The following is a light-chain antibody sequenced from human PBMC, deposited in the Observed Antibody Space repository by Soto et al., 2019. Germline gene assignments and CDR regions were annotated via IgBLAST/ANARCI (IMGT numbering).Light chain of an antibody. V-gene: IGLV1-47*03. Sequence: QLVLTQPPSASGTPGQRVTISCSGSSSNIGSNYVYWYQQLPGTAPKLLIYRNNQRPSGVPDRFSGSKSGTSASLAISGLWSEDEADYYCAAWDDSLSVVVFGGGTQLTVL. J-gene: IGLJ2*01. CDR2: RNN. CDR3: AAWDDSLSVVV. CDR1: SSNIGSNY.